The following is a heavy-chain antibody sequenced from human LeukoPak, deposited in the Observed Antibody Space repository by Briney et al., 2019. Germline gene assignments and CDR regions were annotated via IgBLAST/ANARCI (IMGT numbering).Heavy chain of an antibody. D-gene: IGHD1-26*01. Sequence: SETLSLTCTVSGGSISSSSYYWGWIRQPPGKGLEWIGEIYHSGSSNYSPSLKSRVTISVDKSKNQFSLKLNSVTAADTAVYYCARSAGALDYWGQGTLVTVSS. CDR3: ARSAGALDY. V-gene: IGHV4-39*07. CDR2: IYHSGSS. J-gene: IGHJ4*02. CDR1: GGSISSSSYY.